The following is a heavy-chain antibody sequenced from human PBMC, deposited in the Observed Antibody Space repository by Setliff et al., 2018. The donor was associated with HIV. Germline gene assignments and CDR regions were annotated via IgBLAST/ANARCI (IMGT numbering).Heavy chain of an antibody. CDR3: ARGIAVAGTKINYYYYGMDV. CDR2: IIPIFGTA. V-gene: IGHV1-69*13. D-gene: IGHD6-19*01. J-gene: IGHJ6*02. Sequence: ASVKVSCKASGGTFSSYAISWVRQAPGQGLEWMGGIIPIFGTANYAQKFQGRVTITADESTSSAYMELSSLRSEDTAVYYCARGIAVAGTKINYYYYGMDVWGQGTTVTVSS. CDR1: GGTFSSYA.